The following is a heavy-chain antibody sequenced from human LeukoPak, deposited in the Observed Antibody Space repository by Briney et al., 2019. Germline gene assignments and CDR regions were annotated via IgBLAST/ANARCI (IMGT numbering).Heavy chain of an antibody. CDR1: GYTFTSYY. CDR2: INPSGGST. J-gene: IGHJ4*02. Sequence: ASVKVSCKASGYTFTSYYMHWVRQAPGQGLEWMGIINPSGGSTSYAQKFQGRVTVTRDTSTSTVYMELSSLRSEDTAVYYCARETRWGYYFDYWGQGTLVTVSS. D-gene: IGHD4-23*01. V-gene: IGHV1-46*01. CDR3: ARETRWGYYFDY.